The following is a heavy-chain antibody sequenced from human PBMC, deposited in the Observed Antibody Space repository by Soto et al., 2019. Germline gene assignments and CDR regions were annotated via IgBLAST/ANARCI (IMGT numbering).Heavy chain of an antibody. CDR2: IYPGDSDT. J-gene: IGHJ5*02. D-gene: IGHD3-16*01. CDR1: GYSFTSYW. Sequence: PGESLKISCKGSGYSFTSYWIGWVRQMPGKGLEWMGIIYPGDSDTRYSPSFQGQVTISADKSISTAYLQWSSLKASDTAMYYCASHYDPPPGGTPPLWFDPWGQGTLVTVSS. CDR3: ASHYDPPPGGTPPLWFDP. V-gene: IGHV5-51*01.